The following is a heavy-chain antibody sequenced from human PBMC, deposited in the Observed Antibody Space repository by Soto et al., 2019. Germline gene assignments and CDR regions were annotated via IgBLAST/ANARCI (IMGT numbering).Heavy chain of an antibody. CDR1: GGSISSRNYY. J-gene: IGHJ4*02. CDR3: ARLLYDRSGYYYFDL. D-gene: IGHD3-22*01. V-gene: IGHV4-39*01. Sequence: SETLSLTCTVSGGSISSRNYYWGWIRQPPGRGLEWIGSMYYSGSPYHNPSLKSRVTISVDTSKNPFSLKLTSVTAADTAIYYCARLLYDRSGYYYFDLWGQGIPVTVSS. CDR2: MYYSGSP.